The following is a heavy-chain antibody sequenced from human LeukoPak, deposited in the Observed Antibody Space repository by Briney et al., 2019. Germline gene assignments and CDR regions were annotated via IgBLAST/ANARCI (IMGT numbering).Heavy chain of an antibody. CDR3: ARDGVITMVRGVSDAFDI. J-gene: IGHJ3*02. CDR2: IYSGGST. Sequence: GGSLRLSCAASGFTFSSYSMNWVRQAPGKGLEWVSVIYSGGSTYYADSVKGRFTISRDNSKNTLYLQMNSLRAEDTAVYYCARDGVITMVRGVSDAFDIWGQGTMVTVSS. CDR1: GFTFSSYS. V-gene: IGHV3-66*01. D-gene: IGHD3-10*01.